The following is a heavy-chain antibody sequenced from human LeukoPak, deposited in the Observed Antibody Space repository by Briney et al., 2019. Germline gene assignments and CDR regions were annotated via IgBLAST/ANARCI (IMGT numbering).Heavy chain of an antibody. CDR2: INPNSGGT. CDR3: ARADRLDGSPYLIGP. Sequence: ASVKVSCKTSGYSFTDYYMHWVRQAPGQGLEWMGWINPNSGGTSTAQKFQGRITMTRDASITTVYMEVSWLTSDDTAIYYCARADRLDGSPYLIGPWGQGTLVTVSS. CDR1: GYSFTDYY. J-gene: IGHJ5*02. V-gene: IGHV1-2*02. D-gene: IGHD1-26*01.